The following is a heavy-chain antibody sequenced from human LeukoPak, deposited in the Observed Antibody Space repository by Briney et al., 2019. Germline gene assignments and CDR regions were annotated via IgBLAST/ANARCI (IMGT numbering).Heavy chain of an antibody. J-gene: IGHJ4*02. CDR1: GGSFSGYY. V-gene: IGHV4-34*01. Sequence: SETLSLTCAVYGGSFSGYYWSWIRQPPGKGLEWIGEINHSGSTNYNPSLKSRVTISVDTSKNQFSLKLSSVTAADTAVYYRAGGDSYGYRYWGQGTLVTVSS. CDR3: AGGDSYGYRY. D-gene: IGHD5-18*01. CDR2: INHSGST.